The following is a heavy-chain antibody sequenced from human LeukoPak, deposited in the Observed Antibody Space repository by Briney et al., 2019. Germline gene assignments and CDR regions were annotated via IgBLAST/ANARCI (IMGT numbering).Heavy chain of an antibody. Sequence: ASVKLSCKASGYTFANFGINWVRQAPGQGLEWMGWISAYNVNTNYTQKFQGRVTMTTDTSTGTAYMELRSLRSDDTAVYYCARDDGDYWGQGTLVTVSS. CDR3: ARDDGDY. J-gene: IGHJ4*02. CDR2: ISAYNVNT. CDR1: GYTFANFG. V-gene: IGHV1-18*01.